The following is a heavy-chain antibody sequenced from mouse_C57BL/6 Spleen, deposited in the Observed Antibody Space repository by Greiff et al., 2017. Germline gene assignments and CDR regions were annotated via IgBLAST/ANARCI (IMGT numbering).Heavy chain of an antibody. CDR2: INPNNGGT. V-gene: IGHV1-18*01. CDR1: GYTFTDYN. D-gene: IGHD1-1*01. Sequence: VQLQQSGPELVKPGASVKIPCKASGYTFTDYNMDWVKQSHGKSLEWIGDINPNNGGTIYNQKFKGKATLTVDKSSSTAYMELRSLTSEDTAVYYCATRIYYYGSGFAYWGQGTLVTVSA. J-gene: IGHJ3*01. CDR3: ATRIYYYGSGFAY.